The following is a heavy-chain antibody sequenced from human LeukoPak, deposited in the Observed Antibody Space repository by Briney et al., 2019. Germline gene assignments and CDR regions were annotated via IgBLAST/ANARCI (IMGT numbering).Heavy chain of an antibody. D-gene: IGHD2-2*01. CDR2: ISGSGGST. J-gene: IGHJ4*02. V-gene: IGHV3-23*01. CDR3: AKGVYSTSWWSVDY. CDR1: GFTLSSYA. Sequence: GGSLRLSCAASGFTLSSYAMSWVRQAPGKGLGWVSAISGSGGSTYCADSVRGRFTISRDNSKDTMYLQVSSLRAEDTAVYYCAKGVYSTSWWSVDYWGQGTLVTVSS.